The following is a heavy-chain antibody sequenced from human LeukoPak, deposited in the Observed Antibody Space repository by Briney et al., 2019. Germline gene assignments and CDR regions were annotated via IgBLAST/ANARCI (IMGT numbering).Heavy chain of an antibody. Sequence: SETLSLTCTVSGGSISSYYWSWIRQPPGKGLEWIGYIYYSGSTNYNPSLKSRVTISVDTSKNQFSLKLSSVTAADTAVYYCARTTEGGYTYNYFYYYYMDVWGKGTTVTVSS. CDR2: IYYSGST. V-gene: IGHV4-59*01. CDR3: ARTTEGGYTYNYFYYYYMDV. J-gene: IGHJ6*03. CDR1: GGSISSYY. D-gene: IGHD5-18*01.